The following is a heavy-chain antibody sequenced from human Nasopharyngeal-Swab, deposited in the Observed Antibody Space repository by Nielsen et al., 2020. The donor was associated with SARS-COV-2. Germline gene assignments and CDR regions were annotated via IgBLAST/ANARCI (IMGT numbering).Heavy chain of an antibody. J-gene: IGHJ2*01. V-gene: IGHV3-33*01. CDR1: GFTFSSYG. D-gene: IGHD3-22*01. Sequence: GESLKISCAASGFTFSSYGMHWVRQAPGKGLEWVAVIWYDGSNKYYADSVKGRFTISRDNSKNTLYLQMNSLRAEDTAVYYCARDSSGYWYFDLWGRGTLVTVSS. CDR3: ARDSSGYWYFDL. CDR2: IWYDGSNK.